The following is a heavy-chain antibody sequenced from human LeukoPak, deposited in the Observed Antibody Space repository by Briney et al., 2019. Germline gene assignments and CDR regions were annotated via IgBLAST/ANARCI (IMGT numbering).Heavy chain of an antibody. D-gene: IGHD5-12*01. Sequence: PGGSLRLSCAASGFTFSGYWMSWVRQAPGKGLEWVANIKQDGSEKYYVDSVKGRFTISRDNAKNSLYLQMNSLRAEDTAVYYCARSGSGYDSSFDYWGQGTLVTVSS. CDR1: GFTFSGYW. CDR3: ARSGSGYDSSFDY. CDR2: IKQDGSEK. J-gene: IGHJ4*02. V-gene: IGHV3-7*01.